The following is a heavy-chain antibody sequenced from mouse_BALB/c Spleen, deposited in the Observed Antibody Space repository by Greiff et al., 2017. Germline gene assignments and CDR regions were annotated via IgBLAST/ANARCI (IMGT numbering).Heavy chain of an antibody. V-gene: IGHV5-6-4*01. CDR1: GFTFSSYT. CDR3: TREDDGYYFDY. Sequence: DVHLVESGGGLVKPGGSLKLSCAASGFTFSSYTMSWVRQTPEKRLEWVATISSGGSYTYYPDSVKGRFTISRDNAKNTLYLQMSSLKSEDTAMYYCTREDDGYYFDYWGQGTTLTVSS. D-gene: IGHD2-3*01. CDR2: ISSGGSYT. J-gene: IGHJ2*01.